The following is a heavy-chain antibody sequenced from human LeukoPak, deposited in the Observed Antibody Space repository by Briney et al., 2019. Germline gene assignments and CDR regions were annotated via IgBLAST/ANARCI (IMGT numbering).Heavy chain of an antibody. CDR3: ARDRRADSSSWYLYYYYYYGVDV. J-gene: IGHJ6*02. Sequence: ASVTVSCKASGYTFTSYGISWVRQAPGQGLEWMGWISAYNGNTNYAQKLQGRVTMTTDTSTSTAYMELRSLRSDDTAVYYCARDRRADSSSWYLYYYYYYGVDVWGQGTTVTVSS. V-gene: IGHV1-18*01. CDR2: ISAYNGNT. D-gene: IGHD6-13*01. CDR1: GYTFTSYG.